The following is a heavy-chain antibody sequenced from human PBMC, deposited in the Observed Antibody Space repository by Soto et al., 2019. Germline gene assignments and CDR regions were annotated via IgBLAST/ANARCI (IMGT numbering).Heavy chain of an antibody. CDR3: GHLSMRGSYIDM. CDR1: GFSLRNSGVG. CDR2: IYWDDDK. Sequence: QITLKESGPTLVKPTQTLTLTCTFSGFSLRNSGVGVGWIRQPPGKALEWLALIYWDDDKRYSPSLKSRLTTTKDTSITQVVLTLTYMVSVDTVTCYCGHLSMRGSYIDMWGRGSLVT. D-gene: IGHD5-18*01. J-gene: IGHJ2*01. V-gene: IGHV2-5*02.